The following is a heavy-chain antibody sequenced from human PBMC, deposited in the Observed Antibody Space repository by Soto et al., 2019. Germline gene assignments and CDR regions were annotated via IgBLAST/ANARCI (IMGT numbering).Heavy chain of an antibody. J-gene: IGHJ6*02. Sequence: TMSLTCTVSGGYISSDYDHWTWIRQSPGKGLEWIGYIHHSGSILYNPSLKSRVTISVDTSKNQFSLHLSSVTAADTAVYFCAREDDGGDSLDVWGQGTTVTVSS. CDR3: AREDDGGDSLDV. CDR2: IHHSGSI. V-gene: IGHV4-30-4*08. D-gene: IGHD2-21*02. CDR1: GGYISSDYDH.